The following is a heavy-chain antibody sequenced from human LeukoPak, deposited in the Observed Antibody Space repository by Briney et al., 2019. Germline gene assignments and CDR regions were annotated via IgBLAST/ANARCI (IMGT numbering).Heavy chain of an antibody. D-gene: IGHD3/OR15-3a*01. CDR3: TRWTDWYFDL. CDR1: AFTFSSYW. J-gene: IGHJ2*01. CDR2: IKEDGSDK. Sequence: GGSLRLSCAASAFTFSSYWMSWVRQAPGKGLEWVANIKEDGSDKNYVDFVKGRFTISRDSAKNTLYLQMNSLRAADTAVYYCTRWTDWYFDLWGRGTLVTVSS. V-gene: IGHV3-7*01.